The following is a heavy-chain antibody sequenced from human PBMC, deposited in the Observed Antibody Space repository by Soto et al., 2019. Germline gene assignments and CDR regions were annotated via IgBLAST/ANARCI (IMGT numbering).Heavy chain of an antibody. D-gene: IGHD3-10*01. Sequence: QVHLVQSGAEVKKPGASVKVSCKASGYTFTNYDINWVRQAPGQGLEWMGWISTYTGNTNYAQKLQGRVTMTTDTSTSIVYMELRSLRSDDTAVYYCARGYYYGSGRPTPGGMDVWGQGTTVTVS. CDR2: ISTYTGNT. CDR3: ARGYYYGSGRPTPGGMDV. J-gene: IGHJ6*02. CDR1: GYTFTNYD. V-gene: IGHV1-18*01.